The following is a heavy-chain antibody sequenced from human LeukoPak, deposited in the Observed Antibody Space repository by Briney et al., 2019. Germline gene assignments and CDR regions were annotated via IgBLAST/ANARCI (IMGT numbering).Heavy chain of an antibody. V-gene: IGHV4-61*02. J-gene: IGHJ5*02. CDR3: ARAGGYLPPRWFDP. CDR1: GGSISSGGYY. D-gene: IGHD3-16*02. Sequence: SETLPLTCTVSGGSISSGGYYWSWIRQPAGKGLEWIGRIYTSGSTNYNPSLKSRVTISLDTSKNQFSLKVNSVTAADTAMYYCARAGGYLPPRWFDPWGQGTLVTVSS. CDR2: IYTSGST.